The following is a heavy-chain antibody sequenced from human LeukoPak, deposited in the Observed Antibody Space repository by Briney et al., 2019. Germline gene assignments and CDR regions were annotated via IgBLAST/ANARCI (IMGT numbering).Heavy chain of an antibody. D-gene: IGHD3-10*01. Sequence: GGSLRLSCAASGFTFSSYWMHWVCQAPGQGLVLVSHINSDVSSTNYADSVKGRFTISRDNAKNTLYLQMNSVRAEDTAVYYCASGRRSDYLDYWGQGTLVTVSS. V-gene: IGHV3-74*01. CDR2: INSDVSST. CDR1: GFTFSSYW. CDR3: ASGRRSDYLDY. J-gene: IGHJ4*02.